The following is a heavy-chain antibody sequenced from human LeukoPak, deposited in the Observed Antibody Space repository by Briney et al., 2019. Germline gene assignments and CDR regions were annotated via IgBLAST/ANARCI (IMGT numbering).Heavy chain of an antibody. V-gene: IGHV4-39*01. Sequence: SETLSLTCSVSGGLISSSTTYYWAWIRQPPGKGLEWFGLIYFNGITYYNASLESRVTVSVDTYNNHFSLRLTSLSAADPEVYYCARQPVVSRGAVASNFYYWGQGTLVTVSS. CDR2: IYFNGIT. CDR3: ARQPVVSRGAVASNFYY. D-gene: IGHD6-19*01. J-gene: IGHJ4*02. CDR1: GGLISSSTTYY.